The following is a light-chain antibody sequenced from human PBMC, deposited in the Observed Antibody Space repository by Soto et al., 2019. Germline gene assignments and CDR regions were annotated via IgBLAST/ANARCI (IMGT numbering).Light chain of an antibody. V-gene: IGKV1-5*03. J-gene: IGKJ2*01. CDR1: KSISSW. Sequence: DIQMTQSPSTLSASVGDRVTITCRASKSISSWLAWYEQKPGKAPKLLIYRASRLGNGVPSRFSGSGSGTEFTLTISSLQPVDYATYYCQEYDSSVYTFGQGTKLEIK. CDR2: RAS. CDR3: QEYDSSVYT.